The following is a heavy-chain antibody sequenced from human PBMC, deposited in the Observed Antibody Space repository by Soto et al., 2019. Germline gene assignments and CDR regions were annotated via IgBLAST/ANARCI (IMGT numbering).Heavy chain of an antibody. Sequence: EVQVVESGGGLVQPGRSLRLSCAASGFSFDDYAVHWVRQAPGKGLEWVSGISWNSGTIGYADSVKGRFTISRDNAKNSLYLQMNSLRAEDTALYYCAKSTGGTANGMGVWGQGPTVTVSS. V-gene: IGHV3-9*01. D-gene: IGHD2-8*02. J-gene: IGHJ6*02. CDR2: ISWNSGTI. CDR1: GFSFDDYA. CDR3: AKSTGGTANGMGV.